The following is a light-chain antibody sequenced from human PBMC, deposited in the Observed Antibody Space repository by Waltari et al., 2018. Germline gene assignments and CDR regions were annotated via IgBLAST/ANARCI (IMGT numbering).Light chain of an antibody. CDR3: QQYDNWPLT. CDR2: GAS. J-gene: IGKJ4*01. CDR1: QSVSSN. V-gene: IGKV3-15*01. Sequence: EIVMTQSPGTLSVSPGERATLSCRASQSVSSNLAWYQQKPGQAPRLLIYGASTRATAIPARFSGSGSGTEFTLTISSLQSADFAVYDCQQYDNWPLTFGGGTNVEIK.